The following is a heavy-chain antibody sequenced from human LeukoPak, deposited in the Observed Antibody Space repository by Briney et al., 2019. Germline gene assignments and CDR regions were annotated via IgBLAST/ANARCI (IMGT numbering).Heavy chain of an antibody. Sequence: SETLSLTCTVSGGSITSGTYYWTWIRQHPGKGLEWVGYISYSGSTYYNPSLKGRVTISVDTSKNQFSLNLASVTAADTAAYYCAREFEYSSSSGLFDIWGPGTMVTVSS. CDR2: ISYSGST. J-gene: IGHJ3*02. V-gene: IGHV4-31*03. CDR3: AREFEYSSSSGLFDI. D-gene: IGHD6-6*01. CDR1: GGSITSGTYY.